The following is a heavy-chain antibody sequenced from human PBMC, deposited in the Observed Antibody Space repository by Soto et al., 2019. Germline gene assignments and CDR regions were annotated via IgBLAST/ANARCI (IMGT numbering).Heavy chain of an antibody. CDR1: GTSISGYY. CDR3: ARRGDHFDSSGYYRV. J-gene: IGHJ4*02. D-gene: IGHD3-22*01. Sequence: QVQLQESGPGLVKPSETLSLTCTVSGTSISGYYWSWIRQPPGKGLEWVGYIDYTGSTNYNPSLKSRVTISLDTSKKQFSLKLNSVTAADTAVYYCARRGDHFDSSGYYRVWGQGTLVTVSS. CDR2: IDYTGST. V-gene: IGHV4-59*01.